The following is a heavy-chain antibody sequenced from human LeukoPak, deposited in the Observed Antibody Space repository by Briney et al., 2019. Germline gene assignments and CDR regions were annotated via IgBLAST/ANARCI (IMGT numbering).Heavy chain of an antibody. J-gene: IGHJ5*02. D-gene: IGHD3-10*01. CDR1: GGTFSSHA. Sequence: SVKVSCKASGGTFSSHAISWVRQAPGQGLEWMGGIIPIFGTANYAQKFQGRVTITADESTSTAYMELSSLRSEDTAVYYCARTTAYYYGSGSYRFDPWGQGTLVTVSS. V-gene: IGHV1-69*13. CDR2: IIPIFGTA. CDR3: ARTTAYYYGSGSYRFDP.